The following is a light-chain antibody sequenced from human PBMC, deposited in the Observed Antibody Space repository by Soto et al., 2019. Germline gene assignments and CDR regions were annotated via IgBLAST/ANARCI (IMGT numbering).Light chain of an antibody. Sequence: ETVMTQSPGTLSVSPGERATLSCRASQSVSSNFAWYQQKPGQAPRLLIYGASTRATGIPARFSGSGSGTEFSLTISSLQSEDFAVYYCQQYNNWPLTFGQGTKVEIK. V-gene: IGKV3-15*01. CDR3: QQYNNWPLT. J-gene: IGKJ1*01. CDR1: QSVSSN. CDR2: GAS.